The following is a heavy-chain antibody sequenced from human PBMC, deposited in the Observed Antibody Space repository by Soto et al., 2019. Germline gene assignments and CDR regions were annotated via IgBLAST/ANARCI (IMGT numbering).Heavy chain of an antibody. V-gene: IGHV4-39*01. CDR1: GGSISSSSYY. Sequence: SETLSLTCTVSGGSISSSSYYWGWIRQPPGKGLEWIGSIYYSGSTYYNPSLKSRVTISVDTSKNQFSLKLSSVTAADTAVYYCARLVRGGGGDCYFDYWGQGTLVTVSS. CDR2: IYYSGST. D-gene: IGHD2-21*01. J-gene: IGHJ4*02. CDR3: ARLVRGGGGDCYFDY.